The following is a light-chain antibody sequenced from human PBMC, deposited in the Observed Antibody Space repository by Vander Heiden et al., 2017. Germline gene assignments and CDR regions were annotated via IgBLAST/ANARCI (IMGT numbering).Light chain of an antibody. CDR2: DAS. CDR3: QQYNNWLALT. V-gene: IGKV3-15*01. Sequence: EIVMKQSPATLSGSPGERATLSCRASQSVSVNLAWYQQKPGQAPRLLIYDASTRATGTPARFSGSGSGTEVTLTISSLQSEDFAVYYCQQYNNWLALTFGGGTKVEIK. J-gene: IGKJ4*01. CDR1: QSVSVN.